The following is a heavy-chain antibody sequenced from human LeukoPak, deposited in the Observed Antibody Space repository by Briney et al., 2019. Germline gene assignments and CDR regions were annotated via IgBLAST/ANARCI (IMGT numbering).Heavy chain of an antibody. CDR2: ISASSGNT. J-gene: IGHJ3*02. CDR3: ARSGGSRWYGDSFDI. V-gene: IGHV1-18*01. Sequence: GASVKVSCKASGYTFTSYGISWVRQAHGQGLEWMGWISASSGNTNYAQRLQGRIILTADRSTSTVYMELRSLKSDDTAIYYCARSGGSRWYGDSFDIWGQGTMVPVSS. D-gene: IGHD6-13*01. CDR1: GYTFTSYG.